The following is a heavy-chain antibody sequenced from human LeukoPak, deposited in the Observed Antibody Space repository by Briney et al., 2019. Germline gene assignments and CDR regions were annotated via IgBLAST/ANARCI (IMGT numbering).Heavy chain of an antibody. CDR1: GGSISSGGYY. Sequence: SETLSLTCTVSGGSISSGGYYWSWLRQHPGKGLEWIGYIYYSGSTYYNPSLKSRVTISVDTSKNQFSLKLSSVTAADTAVYYCARRVVIARYYYYYMDVWGKGTTVTVSS. D-gene: IGHD2-21*01. V-gene: IGHV4-31*03. J-gene: IGHJ6*03. CDR3: ARRVVIARYYYYYMDV. CDR2: IYYSGST.